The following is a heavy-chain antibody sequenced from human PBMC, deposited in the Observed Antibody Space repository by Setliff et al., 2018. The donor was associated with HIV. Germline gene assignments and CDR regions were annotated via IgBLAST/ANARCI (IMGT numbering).Heavy chain of an antibody. V-gene: IGHV1-24*01. J-gene: IGHJ3*02. Sequence: GSVKVSCKVSGYRLTELSIHWVRPAPGEGLEWMGGFDPEDDETVYAEKFQGRVTMTEDTSTDTAYMALSSLRSEDTAMYYCATSGFYDILTGPTPGVFDIWGQGTMVTVSS. D-gene: IGHD3-9*01. CDR3: ATSGFYDILTGPTPGVFDI. CDR2: FDPEDDET. CDR1: GYRLTELS.